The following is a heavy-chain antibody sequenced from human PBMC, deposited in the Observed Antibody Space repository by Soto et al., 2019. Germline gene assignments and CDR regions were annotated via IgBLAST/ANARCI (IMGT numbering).Heavy chain of an antibody. CDR3: AAKNLAYCGGDCSIDAFDI. D-gene: IGHD2-21*01. Sequence: SVKVSCKASGFTFTSSAMQWVRQARGQRLEWIGWIVVGSGNTNYAQKFEERVTITRDMSTSTAYMELSSLRSEDTAMYYCAAKNLAYCGGDCSIDAFDIWGQGTMVTVSS. J-gene: IGHJ3*02. CDR2: IVVGSGNT. V-gene: IGHV1-58*02. CDR1: GFTFTSSA.